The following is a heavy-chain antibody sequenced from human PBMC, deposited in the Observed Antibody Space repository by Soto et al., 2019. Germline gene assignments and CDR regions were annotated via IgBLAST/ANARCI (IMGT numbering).Heavy chain of an antibody. Sequence: VTVSCMASGYSLTGCYMHWVRQTAGQGVEWMGWINPNSGGTNYAQKFQGRVTMTRDTSISTAYMELSRLRSDDTAVYYCASDSHCRSTRCFYYYGMDVWGHGTTVTVSS. CDR1: GYSLTGCY. CDR3: ASDSHCRSTRCFYYYGMDV. D-gene: IGHD2-2*01. J-gene: IGHJ6*02. V-gene: IGHV1-2*02. CDR2: INPNSGGT.